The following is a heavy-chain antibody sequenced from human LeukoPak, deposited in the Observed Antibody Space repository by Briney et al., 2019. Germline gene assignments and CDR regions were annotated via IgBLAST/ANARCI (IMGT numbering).Heavy chain of an antibody. V-gene: IGHV1-69*01. J-gene: IGHJ5*02. D-gene: IGHD1/OR15-1a*01. CDR1: GGTFSSYA. CDR3: ARDWQTMPTRVNWFDP. Sequence: EASVKVSCKASGGTFSSYAISWVRRAPGQGLEWMGGIIPIFGTANYAQKFQGRVTITADESTSTAYMELSSLRSEDTAVYYCARDWQTMPTRVNWFDPWGQGTLVTVSS. CDR2: IIPIFGTA.